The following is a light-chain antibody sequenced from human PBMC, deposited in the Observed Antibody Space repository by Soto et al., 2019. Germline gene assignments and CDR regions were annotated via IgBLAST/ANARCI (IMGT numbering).Light chain of an antibody. CDR2: AAS. V-gene: IGKV1-39*01. CDR3: QQSYSTPFT. Sequence: DIQMTQSPSSLSASVGDRVTITCRASQSISTYLNWYQQKPGKAPNLLIYAASTLERGVPSRFSGSGSGTDFTLTISSLQPGDFAAYYCQQSYSTPFTFGPGTKVDIE. CDR1: QSISTY. J-gene: IGKJ3*01.